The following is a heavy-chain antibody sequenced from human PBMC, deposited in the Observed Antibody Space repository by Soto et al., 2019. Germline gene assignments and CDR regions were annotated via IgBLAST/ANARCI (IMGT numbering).Heavy chain of an antibody. CDR3: ARYYYDSSGLDY. V-gene: IGHV4-34*01. J-gene: IGHJ4*02. CDR2: INHSGST. CDR1: GGSFSGYY. Sequence: PSETLSLTCAVYGGSFSGYYWSWIRQPPGKGLEWIGEINHSGSTNYNPSLKSRVTISVDTSKNQFSLKLSSVTAADTAVYYCARYYYDSSGLDYWGQGTLVTSPQ. D-gene: IGHD3-22*01.